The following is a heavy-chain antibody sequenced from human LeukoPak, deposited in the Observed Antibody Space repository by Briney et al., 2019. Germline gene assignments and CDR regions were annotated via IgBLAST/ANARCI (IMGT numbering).Heavy chain of an antibody. J-gene: IGHJ4*02. Sequence: GGSLRLSCAASGFTVSSNYMSWVRQAPGKGLEWVSVISWNSGNIGYADSVRGRFTISRDNSKNTVYLQMGNLRVEDTAVYYCVRRDGYNFDYWGQGTLVTVSS. V-gene: IGHV3-66*01. D-gene: IGHD5-24*01. CDR3: VRRDGYNFDY. CDR2: ISWNSGNI. CDR1: GFTVSSNY.